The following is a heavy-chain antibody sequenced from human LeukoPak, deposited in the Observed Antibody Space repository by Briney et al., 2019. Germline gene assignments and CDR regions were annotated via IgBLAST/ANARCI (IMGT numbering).Heavy chain of an antibody. CDR2: LSASGGSA. CDR1: GFTFSSYA. V-gene: IGHV3-23*01. CDR3: AKSHVSTATGTGRYFDY. J-gene: IGHJ4*02. D-gene: IGHD3-9*01. Sequence: GGSLRLSCAASGFTFSSYAMSWVRQAPGLGLEWISALSASGGSAYYTDSVKGRFTISRDNSKNTLYLQMDSLRAEDTAVYYCAKSHVSTATGTGRYFDYWGQGTLVTVSS.